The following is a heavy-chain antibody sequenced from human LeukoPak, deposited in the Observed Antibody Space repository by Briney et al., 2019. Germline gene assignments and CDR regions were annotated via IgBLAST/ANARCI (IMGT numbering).Heavy chain of an antibody. V-gene: IGHV3-30*04. CDR2: ISYDGSNK. D-gene: IGHD6-19*01. J-gene: IGHJ4*02. CDR3: AKPNSSGWYSY. CDR1: GFTFSSYA. Sequence: GRSLRLSCAAPGFTFSSYAMHWVRQAPGKGLEWVAVISYDGSNKYYADSVKGRFTISRDNSKNTLYLQMNSLRAEDTAVYYCAKPNSSGWYSYWGQGTLVTVSS.